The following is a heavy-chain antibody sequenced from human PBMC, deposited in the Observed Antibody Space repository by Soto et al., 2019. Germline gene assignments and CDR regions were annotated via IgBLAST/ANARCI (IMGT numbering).Heavy chain of an antibody. CDR2: IYYSGST. Sequence: SETLSLSCTVSGVSSSSGGYYWSWIRQHPGKGLEWIGYIYYSGSTYYNPSLKSRVTISVDTSKNQFSLKLSSVTAADTAVYYCARTLFGWGIWFDPWGQGTLVTVS. J-gene: IGHJ5*02. CDR3: ARTLFGWGIWFDP. D-gene: IGHD3-10*02. CDR1: GVSSSSGGYY. V-gene: IGHV4-31*03.